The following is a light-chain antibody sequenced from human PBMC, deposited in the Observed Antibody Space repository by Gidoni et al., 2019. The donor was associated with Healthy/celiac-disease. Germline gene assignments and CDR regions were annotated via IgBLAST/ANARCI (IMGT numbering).Light chain of an antibody. CDR1: QSVLYSSNNKHY. CDR2: WAS. J-gene: IGKJ4*01. V-gene: IGKV4-1*01. CDR3: QQYYSTPLT. Sequence: DIVMTQSPDSLDVSLGERATINCKSSQSVLYSSNNKHYLAWYQQKPGQPPKLLIYWASTRESGVPDRFSGSGSGTDFTLTISSLQAEDVAVYYCQQYYSTPLTFGGXTKVEIK.